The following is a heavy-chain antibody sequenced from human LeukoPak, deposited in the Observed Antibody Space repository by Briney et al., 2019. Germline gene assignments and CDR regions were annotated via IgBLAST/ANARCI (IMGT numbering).Heavy chain of an antibody. CDR1: GGSISSYY. J-gene: IGHJ4*02. CDR3: ARAIPRDY. Sequence: SEALSLTCTVSGGSISSYYWSRIRQPPGKGLEWIGYIYYSGSTNYNPSLKSRVTISVDTSKNQFSLKLSSVTAADTAVYYCARAIPRDYWGQGTLVTVSS. CDR2: IYYSGST. V-gene: IGHV4-59*01. D-gene: IGHD2-2*02.